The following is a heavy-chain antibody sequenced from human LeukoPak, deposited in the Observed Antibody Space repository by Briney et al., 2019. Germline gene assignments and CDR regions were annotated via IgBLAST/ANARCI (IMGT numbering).Heavy chain of an antibody. CDR3: SKKGQNGDYGKPD. V-gene: IGHV3-23*01. J-gene: IGHJ4*02. CDR1: GFTFSTYD. D-gene: IGHD4-17*01. CDR2: ISRNSGAYT. Sequence: GGSLRLSCAASGFTFSTYDMYWVRQAPGKGLECVASISRNSGAYTYYAASVEGRFTISRDNSRSTLYLQMNGLRAEDTAVYYCSKKGQNGDYGKPDWGQGTLVTVSS.